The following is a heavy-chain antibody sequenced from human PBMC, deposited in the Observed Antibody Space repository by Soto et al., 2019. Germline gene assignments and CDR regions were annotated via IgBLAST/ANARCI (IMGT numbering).Heavy chain of an antibody. J-gene: IGHJ4*02. Sequence: SETLSLTCAVSGDSVSSSFWRTWVRQPPGKGLEWIGEIYHTETTNYAPSLKSRVTISLDKSMNQFSLRFNSVTPADTAVYYCARYDFGTFDNWGQGIRVTVSS. CDR2: IYHTETT. V-gene: IGHV4-4*02. CDR3: ARYDFGTFDN. D-gene: IGHD4-17*01. CDR1: GDSVSSSFW.